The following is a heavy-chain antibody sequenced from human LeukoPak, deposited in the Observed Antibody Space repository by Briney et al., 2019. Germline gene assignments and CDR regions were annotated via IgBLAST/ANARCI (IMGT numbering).Heavy chain of an antibody. CDR2: ISSSGSTI. CDR1: GFTFSSYE. J-gene: IGHJ5*02. Sequence: GGSLRLSCAASGFTFSSYEMNWVRQAPGKGLEWVSYISSSGSTIYYADSVKGRFTISRDNAKNSLYLQMNSLRAEDTAVYYCARDDVRGYYDSSGYWFDPWGQGTLVTVSS. V-gene: IGHV3-48*03. CDR3: ARDDVRGYYDSSGYWFDP. D-gene: IGHD3-22*01.